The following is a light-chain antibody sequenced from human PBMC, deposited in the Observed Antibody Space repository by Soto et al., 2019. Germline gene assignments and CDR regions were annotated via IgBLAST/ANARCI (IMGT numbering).Light chain of an antibody. CDR3: QHFGISPWT. Sequence: EIVLTQSPGTLSLSPGERATLSCRASQSFSSSYLAWYQQKPGQAPRLLIYGASSRATGVPDRFSGSGSGTDFTLTISRLDPEDFAVYYCQHFGISPWTFGQGTKVEIK. CDR2: GAS. V-gene: IGKV3-20*01. CDR1: QSFSSSY. J-gene: IGKJ1*01.